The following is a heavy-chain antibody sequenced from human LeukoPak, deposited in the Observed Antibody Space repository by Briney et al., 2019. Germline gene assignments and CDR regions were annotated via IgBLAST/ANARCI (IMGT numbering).Heavy chain of an antibody. J-gene: IGHJ4*02. Sequence: GESLKISCQGSGYSFTRNWIGWVRQMPGKGLEWMGIMYPGDSETRYSPSFQSQVTISADKSISTAYLQWSSLKASDTAMYYCARRPYDSPFDYWGQGTLVTVSS. CDR2: MYPGDSET. CDR3: ARRPYDSPFDY. CDR1: GYSFTRNW. D-gene: IGHD3-22*01. V-gene: IGHV5-51*01.